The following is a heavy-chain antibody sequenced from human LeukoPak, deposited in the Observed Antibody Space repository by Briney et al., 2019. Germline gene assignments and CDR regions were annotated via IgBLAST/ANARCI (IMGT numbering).Heavy chain of an antibody. V-gene: IGHV1-18*01. CDR1: GYTFTSYG. CDR3: ARASLLVRRRDWFDP. CDR2: ISAYNGNT. Sequence: GASVKVSCKASGYTFTSYGISWVRQAPGQGLEWMGWISAYNGNTNYAQKLQGRVTVTTDTSTSTAYMELRSLRSDDTAVYYCARASLLVRRRDWFDPWGQGTLVTVSS. D-gene: IGHD6-13*01. J-gene: IGHJ5*02.